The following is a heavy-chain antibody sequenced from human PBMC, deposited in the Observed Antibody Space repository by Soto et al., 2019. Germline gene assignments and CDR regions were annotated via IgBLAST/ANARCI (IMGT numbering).Heavy chain of an antibody. Sequence: PSETLSLTCAFSCASIVSGVWWSWVRQPPGKGLEWIAEIFHDGNTNYSPSLKSRVTISVDKSQNQFSLNVYSVTAADTAVYYCARHEGWTGPDQWGQGTLVTVSS. J-gene: IGHJ5*02. D-gene: IGHD2-8*02. CDR2: IFHDGNT. V-gene: IGHV4-4*02. CDR1: CASIVSGVW. CDR3: ARHEGWTGPDQ.